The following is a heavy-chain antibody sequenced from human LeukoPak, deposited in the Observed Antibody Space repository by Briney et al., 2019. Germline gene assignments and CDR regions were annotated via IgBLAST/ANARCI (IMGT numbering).Heavy chain of an antibody. V-gene: IGHV3-7*01. J-gene: IGHJ4*02. Sequence: GGSLRLSCAASGFTFNNNWMSWVRQAPGKGLEWVANIKVDGSETNYVDSLKGRFTISRDNAKNSLYLQMNSLSAEDTAVYYCARDRRGFFDSWGQGTLVTVSS. CDR1: GFTFNNNW. CDR2: IKVDGSET. CDR3: ARDRRGFFDS.